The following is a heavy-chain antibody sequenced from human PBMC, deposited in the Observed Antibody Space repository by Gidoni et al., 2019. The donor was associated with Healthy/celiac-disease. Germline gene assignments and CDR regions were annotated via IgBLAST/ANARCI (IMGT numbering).Heavy chain of an antibody. V-gene: IGHV4-59*08. D-gene: IGHD2-15*01. Sequence: QVHLQESVPGLVKPSETLSLTCPVSGGSISSYYWSWIRQPPGKGLEWIGYIYYSGSTNDNPSLKSRVTISVDTSKNQFSLKLSSVTAADTAVYYCARHDTVVTPFDYWGQGTLVTVSS. CDR1: GGSISSYY. CDR3: ARHDTVVTPFDY. CDR2: IYYSGST. J-gene: IGHJ4*02.